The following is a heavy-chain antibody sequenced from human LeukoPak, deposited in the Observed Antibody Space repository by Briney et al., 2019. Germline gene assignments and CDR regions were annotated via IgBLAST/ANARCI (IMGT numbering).Heavy chain of an antibody. CDR3: ARAPSRRYCSSTSRSATHLREYYFDY. CDR2: MNPNSGNT. V-gene: IGHV1-8*01. J-gene: IGHJ4*02. D-gene: IGHD2-2*01. Sequence: ASVKVSCKASGYTFTSYDINWVRQATGQGLEWMGWMNPNSGNTGYAQKFQGRVTMTRNTSISTAYMELSSLRSEDTAVYYCARAPSRRYCSSTSRSATHLREYYFDYWGQGTLVTVSS. CDR1: GYTFTSYD.